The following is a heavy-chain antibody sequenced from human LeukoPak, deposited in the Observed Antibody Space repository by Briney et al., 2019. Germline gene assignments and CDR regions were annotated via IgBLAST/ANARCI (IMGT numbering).Heavy chain of an antibody. Sequence: SETLSLTYTVSGGSISSHYWSWIRQPPGKGLEWIGYIYYSGSTNYNPSLKSRVTISVDTSKNQFSLKLSSVTAADTAVYYCARNRYYFEPFDYWGQGTLVTVSS. J-gene: IGHJ4*02. V-gene: IGHV4-59*11. CDR3: ARNRYYFEPFDY. CDR2: IYYSGST. CDR1: GGSISSHY. D-gene: IGHD3-22*01.